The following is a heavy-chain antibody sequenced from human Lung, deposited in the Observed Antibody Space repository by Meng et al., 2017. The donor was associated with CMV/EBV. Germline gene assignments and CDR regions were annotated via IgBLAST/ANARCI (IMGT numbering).Heavy chain of an antibody. V-gene: IGHV4-61*01. J-gene: IGHJ3*02. CDR2: ISYIGST. CDR1: GGSVSSGSYY. Sequence: SETXSLXCTVSGGSVSSGSYYWSWLRQPPGKGLEWIGYISYIGSTNYNPSLKSRVSISVDTSKNQFSLKLSSVTAADTAIFYCARDILEHNAFDMLGQGTMVTVSS. D-gene: IGHD1/OR15-1a*01. CDR3: ARDILEHNAFDM.